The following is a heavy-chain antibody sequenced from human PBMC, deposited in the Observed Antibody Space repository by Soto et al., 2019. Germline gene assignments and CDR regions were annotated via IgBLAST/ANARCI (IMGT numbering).Heavy chain of an antibody. CDR3: ARARDYIWGSYRLPSPLDY. Sequence: GASVKVSCKASGYTFTGYYMHWVRQAPGQGLEWMGWINPNSGGTNYAQKFQGWVTMTRDTSISTAYMELSRLRSDDTAVYYCARARDYIWGSYRLPSPLDYWGQGILVTVSS. D-gene: IGHD3-16*02. J-gene: IGHJ4*02. CDR2: INPNSGGT. V-gene: IGHV1-2*04. CDR1: GYTFTGYY.